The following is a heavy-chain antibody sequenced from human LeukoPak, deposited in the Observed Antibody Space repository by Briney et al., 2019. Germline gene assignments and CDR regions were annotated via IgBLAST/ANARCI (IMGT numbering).Heavy chain of an antibody. Sequence: SETLSLTCAISDEPFSGYYWSWIRQPPGKGLEWIGFVYYSGSTNYSPSLKSRATISIDTSKNQFSLRLSSVTAADTAVYYCARHGGVSGTYFPPHHYGMDVWGQGTTVTVSS. J-gene: IGHJ6*02. CDR1: DEPFSGYY. CDR2: VYYSGST. D-gene: IGHD3-16*01. CDR3: ARHGGVSGTYFPPHHYGMDV. V-gene: IGHV4-59*08.